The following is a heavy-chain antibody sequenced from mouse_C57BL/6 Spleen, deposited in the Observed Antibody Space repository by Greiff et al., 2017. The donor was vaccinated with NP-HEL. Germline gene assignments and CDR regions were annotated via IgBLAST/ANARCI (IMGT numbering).Heavy chain of an antibody. CDR1: GFTFSDYY. Sequence: EVKLVESEGGLVQPGRSMKLSCTASGFTFSDYYMAWVRQVPEKGLEWVANINYDGSSTYYLDSLKSRFIISRDNAKNILYLQMSSLKSEDTATYYCAREGYYGNYVDAMDYWGQGTSVTVSS. D-gene: IGHD2-1*01. CDR3: AREGYYGNYVDAMDY. CDR2: INYDGSST. J-gene: IGHJ4*01. V-gene: IGHV5-16*01.